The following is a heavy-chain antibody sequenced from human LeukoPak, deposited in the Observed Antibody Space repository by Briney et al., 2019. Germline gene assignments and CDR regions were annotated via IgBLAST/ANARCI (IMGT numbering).Heavy chain of an antibody. Sequence: SVKVSCKASGYTFTSYAMHWVRQAPGQGLEWMGGIIPIFGTANYAQKFQGRVTITADESTSTAYMELSSLRSEDTAVYYCASGPTTADFDYWGQGTLVTVSS. J-gene: IGHJ4*02. D-gene: IGHD5-12*01. CDR3: ASGPTTADFDY. CDR1: GYTFTSYA. CDR2: IIPIFGTA. V-gene: IGHV1-69*13.